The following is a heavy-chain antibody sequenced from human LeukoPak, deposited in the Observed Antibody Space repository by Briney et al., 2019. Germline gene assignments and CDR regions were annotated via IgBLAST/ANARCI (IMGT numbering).Heavy chain of an antibody. CDR1: GGTFSSYA. CDR3: ARGLGADILTGYIFDY. Sequence: SVRVSCKASGGTFSSYAISWVRQAPGQGLEWMGGIIPIFGTANYAQKFQGRVTITADESTSTAYMELSSLRSEATAVYYCARGLGADILTGYIFDYWGHGKLGSVSS. J-gene: IGHJ4*01. D-gene: IGHD3-9*01. CDR2: IIPIFGTA. V-gene: IGHV1-69*13.